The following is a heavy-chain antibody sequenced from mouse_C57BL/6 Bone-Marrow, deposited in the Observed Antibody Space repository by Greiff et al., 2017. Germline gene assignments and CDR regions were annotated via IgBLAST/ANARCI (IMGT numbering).Heavy chain of an antibody. J-gene: IGHJ4*01. Sequence: EVKLVESGGGLVKPGGSLKLSCAASGFTFSSYTMSWVRQTPEKRLEWVATISGGGGNTYYPDSVKGRFTISRDNAKNTLYLQMSSLRSEDAALYYCARHTTPCSRSGDYAMDYWGQGTSVTVSS. CDR1: GFTFSSYT. CDR3: ARHTTPCSRSGDYAMDY. CDR2: ISGGGGNT. V-gene: IGHV5-9*01. D-gene: IGHD1-1*01.